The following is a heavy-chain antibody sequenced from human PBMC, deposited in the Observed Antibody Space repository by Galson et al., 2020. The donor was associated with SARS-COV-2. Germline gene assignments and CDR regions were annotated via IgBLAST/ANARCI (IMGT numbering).Heavy chain of an antibody. J-gene: IGHJ2*01. CDR3: ARGFDTYYPWGWYFDL. V-gene: IGHV4-31*01. D-gene: IGHD3-16*01. CDR1: GGSISSGGYY. Sequence: SETLSLTCTVSGGSISSGGYYWSWIRQHPGKGLEWIGYIYYSGSTYYNPSLNSPVTISVDTSKNQFSLKLSSVTAADTAVYYCARGFDTYYPWGWYFDLWGRGTLVTVSS. CDR2: IYYSGST.